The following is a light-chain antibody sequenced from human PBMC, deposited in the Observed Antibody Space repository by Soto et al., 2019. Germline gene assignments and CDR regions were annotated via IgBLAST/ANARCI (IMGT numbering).Light chain of an antibody. CDR2: EAS. CDR3: SSYAGSNNFV. CDR1: STDFVSYNR. V-gene: IGLV2-18*02. J-gene: IGLJ1*01. Sequence: QSVLTQPPSVSGSPGQSVTISCTGTSTDFVSYNRVSWYQQPPGTAPKLIIYEASNRPSGVPDRLSGSKSGNTASLTISGLQAADEADYYCSSYAGSNNFVFGTGTKVTV.